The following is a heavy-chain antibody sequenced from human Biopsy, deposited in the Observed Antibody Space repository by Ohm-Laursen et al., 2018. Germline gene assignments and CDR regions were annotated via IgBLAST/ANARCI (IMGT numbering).Heavy chain of an antibody. CDR3: ARRLPLRGFAFDV. CDR1: GFTFSSYG. J-gene: IGHJ3*01. Sequence: LRLSCAASGFTFSSYGMHWVRQAPGKGLEWIGNIYYRGNTNYSPSLKSRATISLDSSKNHFSLNLNSVTAIDTAVYYCARRLPLRGFAFDVWGQGTVVTVS. D-gene: IGHD3-10*01. CDR2: IYYRGNT. V-gene: IGHV4-59*08.